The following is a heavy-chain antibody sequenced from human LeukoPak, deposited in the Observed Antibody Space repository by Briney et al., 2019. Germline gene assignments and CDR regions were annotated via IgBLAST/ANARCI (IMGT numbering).Heavy chain of an antibody. Sequence: GGSLGLSCTASGFTFSSYSMNWVRQAPGKGLEWVSSISSSGSYIYYADSVKGRFTISRDNAQNSLYLQMNSLRAEDTAVYYCARATYYYGSGSFGPFDYWGRGTLVTVSS. V-gene: IGHV3-21*01. CDR1: GFTFSSYS. J-gene: IGHJ4*02. CDR2: ISSSGSYI. D-gene: IGHD3-10*01. CDR3: ARATYYYGSGSFGPFDY.